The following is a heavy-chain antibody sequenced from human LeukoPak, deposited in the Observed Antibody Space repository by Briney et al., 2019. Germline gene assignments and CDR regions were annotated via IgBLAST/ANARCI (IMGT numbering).Heavy chain of an antibody. V-gene: IGHV4-39*01. CDR3: ARQQWLVTNYFDP. CDR2: IYHSGST. Sequence: SETLSLTCTVSGGSMSSTSHYWGWIRQPPGKGLEWIGSIYHSGSTYYNPSLKSRVTISVDRSKHHFSLKMSSVTAADTAVYYCARQQWLVTNYFDPWSQGTLVTVSS. CDR1: GGSMSSTSHY. D-gene: IGHD6-19*01. J-gene: IGHJ5*02.